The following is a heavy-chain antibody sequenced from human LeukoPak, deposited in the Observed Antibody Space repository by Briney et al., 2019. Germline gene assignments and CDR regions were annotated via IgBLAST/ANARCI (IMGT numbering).Heavy chain of an antibody. CDR2: IYYSGSN. D-gene: IGHD2-15*01. J-gene: IGHJ6*03. Sequence: SETLSLTCTVYGGSISSCSYYWGWIRQPPGKGREWIGSIYYSGSNYYNPSLKSRVTISADTSKNQFSLKLSSVTAADTAVYYCASRATRGYYYYYYMDVWGKGTTVTVSS. CDR3: ASRATRGYYYYYYMDV. CDR1: GGSISSCSYY. V-gene: IGHV4-39*01.